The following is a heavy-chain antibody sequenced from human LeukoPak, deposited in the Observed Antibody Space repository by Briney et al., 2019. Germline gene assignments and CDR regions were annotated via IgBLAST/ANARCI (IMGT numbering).Heavy chain of an antibody. J-gene: IGHJ4*02. D-gene: IGHD2-2*01. CDR2: IYPGDSDT. Sequence: PGESLKISCKGSGYSFTNSWIGWVRQMPGKGLEWMGIIYPGDSDTRYSPSFQGQVTISADKSISTAYLQWSSLKAADTAIYYCARQWGDCSSTSCYSADWGQGTLVTVSS. CDR1: GYSFTNSW. CDR3: ARQWGDCSSTSCYSAD. V-gene: IGHV5-51*01.